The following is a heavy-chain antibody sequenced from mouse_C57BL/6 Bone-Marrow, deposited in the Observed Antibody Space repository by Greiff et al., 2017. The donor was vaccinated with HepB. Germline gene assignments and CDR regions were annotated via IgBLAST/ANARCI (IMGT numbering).Heavy chain of an antibody. D-gene: IGHD1-1*01. V-gene: IGHV3-3*01. CDR1: GFSINSDCY. CDR3: ARASYYYGSSPYAMDY. J-gene: IGHJ4*01. Sequence: EVQLQESGPSLVRPSQTLSLTCTVTGFSINSDCYWIWIRQFPGNKLEYIGYTFYSGITYYNPSLESRTYITRDTSKNQYSLKLSSVTTEDTATYYGARASYYYGSSPYAMDYWGQGTAVTVSS. CDR2: TFYSGIT.